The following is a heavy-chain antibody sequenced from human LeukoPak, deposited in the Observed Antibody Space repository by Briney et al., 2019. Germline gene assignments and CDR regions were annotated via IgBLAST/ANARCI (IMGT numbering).Heavy chain of an antibody. Sequence: SETLSLTCAVSGYSISSGYYWGWIRQPPGKGLEWIESIYHSGSTYYNPSLKSRVTISVDTSKNQFSLKLSSMTAADTAVYYCASASPGRSYYYDSSGYFDYWGQGTLVTVSS. CDR2: IYHSGST. D-gene: IGHD3-22*01. CDR3: ASASPGRSYYYDSSGYFDY. CDR1: GYSISSGYY. V-gene: IGHV4-38-2*01. J-gene: IGHJ4*02.